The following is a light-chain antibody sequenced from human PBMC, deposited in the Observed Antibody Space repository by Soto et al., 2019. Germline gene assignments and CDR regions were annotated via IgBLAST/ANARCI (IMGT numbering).Light chain of an antibody. CDR2: GAS. CDR1: QSVNNNY. CDR3: QQSGSSPLT. Sequence: EIVLTQSPGTLSLSPGERATLSCRASQSVNNNYLAWYQQKPGQAPRLLIYGASNRATGIPDRFSGSGSATDFTLTISRLEPEDFAVYFCQQSGSSPLTFGGGTKVEI. V-gene: IGKV3-20*01. J-gene: IGKJ4*01.